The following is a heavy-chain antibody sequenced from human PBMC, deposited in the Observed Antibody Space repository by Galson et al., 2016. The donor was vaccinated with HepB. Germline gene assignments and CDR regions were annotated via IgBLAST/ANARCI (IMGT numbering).Heavy chain of an antibody. CDR1: GGTFSNYA. V-gene: IGHV1-69*10. J-gene: IGHJ2*01. Sequence: SVKVSCKASGGTFSNYAISWVRQAPGQGLEWMGGIIPILGIANYAQKFQGRVTITADKSTSTAYMELSSLRSEDTAVYYCARRVTGYVDIWGRGTLVSVSS. CDR3: ARRVTGYVDI. D-gene: IGHD5-18*01. CDR2: IIPILGIA.